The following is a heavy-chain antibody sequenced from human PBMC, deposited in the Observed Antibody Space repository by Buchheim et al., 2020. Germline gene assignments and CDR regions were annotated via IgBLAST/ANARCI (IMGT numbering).Heavy chain of an antibody. Sequence: EVRLLESGGGLVQRGGSLGLPCAASGFTFNNCDMAWVRQAPGKGLEWVSLIGGSGGGTYYADSVQGRFTLSSDNLQNMMYLQMNSLRAEDAAMYYCAKLTKTGNGRGWFGPWGQGTL. CDR2: IGGSGGGT. CDR3: AKLTKTGNGRGWFGP. V-gene: IGHV3-23*01. D-gene: IGHD3-10*01. J-gene: IGHJ5*02. CDR1: GFTFNNCD.